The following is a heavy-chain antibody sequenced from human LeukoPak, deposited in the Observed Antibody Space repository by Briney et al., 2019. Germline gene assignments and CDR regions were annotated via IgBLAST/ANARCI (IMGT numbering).Heavy chain of an antibody. J-gene: IGHJ4*02. D-gene: IGHD6-13*01. CDR3: ARSYSSSWSLRYYFDY. CDR2: INHSGST. CDR1: GGSFSGYY. V-gene: IGHV4-34*01. Sequence: SETLSLTCAVYGGSFSGYYWSWIRQPPGKGLEWIGEINHSGSTNYNPSLKSRVTISVDTSKNQFSLKLGSVTAADTAVYYCARSYSSSWSLRYYFDYWGQGTLVTVSS.